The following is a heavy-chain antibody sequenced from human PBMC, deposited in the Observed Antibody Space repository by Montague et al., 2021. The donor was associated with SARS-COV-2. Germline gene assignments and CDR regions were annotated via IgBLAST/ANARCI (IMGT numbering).Heavy chain of an antibody. V-gene: IGHV4-39*01. CDR1: GGSISSSSYY. Sequence: SETLSLTCTVSGGSISSSSYYWGWIRQPPGKGLEWIGGIYYSGSTYYNPSLKSRVTISVDTSKNQFSLKLSSVTAADTAVYYCARQGSGSYYNWFDPWGQGTLVTVFS. CDR3: ARQGSGSYYNWFDP. D-gene: IGHD1-26*01. J-gene: IGHJ5*02. CDR2: IYYSGST.